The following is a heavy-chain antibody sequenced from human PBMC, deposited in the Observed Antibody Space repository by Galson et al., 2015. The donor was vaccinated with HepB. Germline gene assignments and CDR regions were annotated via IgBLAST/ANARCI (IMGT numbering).Heavy chain of an antibody. CDR2: MNPNSGNT. CDR3: VGNAQ. CDR1: AYTFSTSD. V-gene: IGHV1-8*02. Sequence: SVKVSCKASAYTFSTSDINWVRQATGQGLEWMGWMNPNSGNTGYAQKFQGRVTLTRSTSISTAYMDLSSLRPDDTAVYYSVGNAQWGQGTLVTVSS. D-gene: IGHD2-2*01. J-gene: IGHJ4*02.